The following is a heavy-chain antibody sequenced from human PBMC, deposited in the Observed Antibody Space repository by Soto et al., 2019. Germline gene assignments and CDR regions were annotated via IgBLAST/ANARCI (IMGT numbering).Heavy chain of an antibody. CDR3: ARRPSADY. CDR2: IYIGGST. D-gene: IGHD6-6*01. J-gene: IGHJ4*02. V-gene: IGHV3-66*04. CDR1: VFTVSSNY. Sequence: PGGSLRLSCAASVFTVSSNYMSWVRQAPGKWLEWFSVIYIGGSTYXSDSVKGIXXISRDNSKNTLXLQMNXLRSEDTAVYYCARRPSADYWAQGTLVTVSS.